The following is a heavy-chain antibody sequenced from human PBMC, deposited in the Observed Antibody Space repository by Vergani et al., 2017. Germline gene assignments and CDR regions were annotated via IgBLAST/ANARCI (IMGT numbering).Heavy chain of an antibody. D-gene: IGHD5-12*01. J-gene: IGHJ6*02. V-gene: IGHV3-23*01. CDR3: AKTTPQNSGYDYLYYYHAMDV. CDR1: GFTFNHYA. Sequence: EVQLLESGGDLVQPGGSLRLSCAASGFTFNHYAMNWVRPAPGKGLGCVSGISGSGGSTYYAGSVKGRFTISRDSSKNTLYLQMKSLSAGDTAVYYCAKTTPQNSGYDYLYYYHAMDVWGRGTTVTVSS. CDR2: ISGSGGST.